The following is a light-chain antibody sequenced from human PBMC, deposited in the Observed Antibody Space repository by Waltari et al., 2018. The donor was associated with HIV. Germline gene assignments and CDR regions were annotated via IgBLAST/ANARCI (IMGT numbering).Light chain of an antibody. V-gene: IGLV1-51*02. Sequence: QSVLTQPPSVSAAPGQKVTISCSGSSSNIGNNYVSWYQQLPGTAPKLLIYENNKRPSGIPGRFSASKSGTSATLGITGLQTGDEADYYCGTWDSSLSAGGVFGGGTKLTVL. J-gene: IGLJ2*01. CDR1: SSNIGNNY. CDR3: GTWDSSLSAGGV. CDR2: ENN.